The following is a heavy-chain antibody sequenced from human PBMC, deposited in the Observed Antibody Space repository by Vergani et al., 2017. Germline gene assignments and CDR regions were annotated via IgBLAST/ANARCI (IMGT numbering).Heavy chain of an antibody. CDR2: VYPSGTT. D-gene: IGHD2-15*01. CDR3: ARELPRQSATYVDY. J-gene: IGHJ4*02. V-gene: IGHV4-61*02. CDR1: GVSMQSGSFY. Sequence: QVQLHESGPGLVKPSETLSLICSVSGVSMQSGSFYWTWIRQTAERRLEWMGRVYPSGTTNYNPSLNGRVTIFVDKSKNLLSLKLSSVTAADTAVYYCARELPRQSATYVDYWGQGTLVTVSS.